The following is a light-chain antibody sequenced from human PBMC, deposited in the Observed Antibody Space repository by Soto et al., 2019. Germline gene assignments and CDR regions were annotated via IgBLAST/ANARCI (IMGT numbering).Light chain of an antibody. V-gene: IGLV2-23*01. CDR1: SSDVGSYNL. CDR2: EGS. Sequence: ALTQPASVSGSPGQSITISCTGTSSDVGSYNLVSWYQQHPGKAPKLMIYEGSKRPSGVSNRFSGSKSGNTASLTISGLQAEDEADYYCCSYAGSSTLVFGGGTKLTVL. J-gene: IGLJ2*01. CDR3: CSYAGSSTLV.